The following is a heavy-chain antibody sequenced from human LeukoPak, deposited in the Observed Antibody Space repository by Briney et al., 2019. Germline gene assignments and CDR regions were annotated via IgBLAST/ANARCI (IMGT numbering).Heavy chain of an antibody. Sequence: GGSLRLSCAASGFTFSSYWMTWVRQAPGKGLEWVANIKQDGSEKYYVDSVKGRFTISRDNAKNSLYLQMNSLRAEDTAVYYCARGYNWNYLYYFDYWGQGTLVTVSS. V-gene: IGHV3-7*01. J-gene: IGHJ4*02. CDR1: GFTFSSYW. CDR2: IKQDGSEK. D-gene: IGHD1-7*01. CDR3: ARGYNWNYLYYFDY.